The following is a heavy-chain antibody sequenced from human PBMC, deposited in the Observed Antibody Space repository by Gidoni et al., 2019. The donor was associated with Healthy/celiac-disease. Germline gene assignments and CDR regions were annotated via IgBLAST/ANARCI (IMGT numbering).Heavy chain of an antibody. D-gene: IGHD1-26*01. CDR1: GGSISSYY. Sequence: QVQLQESGPGLVKPSETLSLTCTVSGGSISSYYWSWIRQPPGKGLEWIGYIYYSGSTNYNPALKSRVTISVDTSKNQFSLKLSSVTAADTAVYYCARVIPTGGVVGASAFDIWGQGTMVTVSS. CDR2: IYYSGST. V-gene: IGHV4-59*01. CDR3: ARVIPTGGVVGASAFDI. J-gene: IGHJ3*02.